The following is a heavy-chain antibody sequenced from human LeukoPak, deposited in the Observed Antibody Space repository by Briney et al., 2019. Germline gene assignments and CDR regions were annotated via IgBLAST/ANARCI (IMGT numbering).Heavy chain of an antibody. V-gene: IGHV1-46*01. CDR3: ARGVEMATIGIDY. D-gene: IGHD5-24*01. Sequence: ASVKVSCKASGGTFSSYAISWVRQAPGQGLEWMGIINPSGGSTSYAQKFQGRVTMTRDTSTSTVYMELSRLRSDDTAVYYCARGVEMATIGIDYWGQGTLVTVSS. CDR1: GGTFSSYA. CDR2: INPSGGST. J-gene: IGHJ4*02.